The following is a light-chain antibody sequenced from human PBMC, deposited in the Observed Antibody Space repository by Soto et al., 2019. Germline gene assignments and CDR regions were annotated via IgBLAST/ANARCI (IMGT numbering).Light chain of an antibody. Sequence: QSALTQPASVSGSPGQSITISCTGTSSDVGAYNYVSWYQQHPGKAPKLMIFDVSNRPSGVSNRFSGSKSGNTASLTISGLQAGVRAEYHCSSYPAATTKVFGAGPKLTV. CDR1: SSDVGAYNY. V-gene: IGLV2-14*01. CDR3: SSYPAATTKV. CDR2: DVS. J-gene: IGLJ3*02.